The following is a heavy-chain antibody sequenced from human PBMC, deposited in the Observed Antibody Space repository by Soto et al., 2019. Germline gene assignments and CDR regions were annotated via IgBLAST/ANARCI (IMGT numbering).Heavy chain of an antibody. V-gene: IGHV2-70*01. CDR2: IDWNDDK. CDR3: ARMRLMSRHDSIPENLTDY. Sequence: SGPTLVNPTQTLTLTCTFSGFSLSTIGLCVTWIRQPPGKALEWLALIDWNDDKYYNTSLKTRLTISMDTSKDQVVLIMTDVDPVDTATYYCARMRLMSRHDSIPENLTDYWCQGTLVTGS. J-gene: IGHJ4*01. D-gene: IGHD3-3*02. CDR1: GFSLSTIGLC.